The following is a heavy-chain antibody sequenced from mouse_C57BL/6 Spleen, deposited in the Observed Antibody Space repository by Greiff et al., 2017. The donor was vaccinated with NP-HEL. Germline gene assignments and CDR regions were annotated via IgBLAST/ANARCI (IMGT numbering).Heavy chain of an antibody. D-gene: IGHD1-1*01. Sequence: EVQLQQSGPELVKPGASVKISCKASGYSFTGYYMNWVKQSPEKSLEWIGEINPSTGGTTYNQKFKAKATLTVDKSSSTAYMQIKSLTSEDSAVYYCARAEDDCGRERDWFAYWGQGTLVTVS. CDR3: ARAEDDCGRERDWFAY. V-gene: IGHV1-42*01. J-gene: IGHJ3*01. CDR2: INPSTGGT. CDR1: GYSFTGYY.